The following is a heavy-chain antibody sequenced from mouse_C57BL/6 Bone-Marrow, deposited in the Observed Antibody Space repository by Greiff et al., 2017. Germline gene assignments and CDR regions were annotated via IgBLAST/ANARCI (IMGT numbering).Heavy chain of an antibody. V-gene: IGHV1-78*01. CDR1: GYTFTDHT. Sequence: QVQLQQSDAELVKPGASVKISCKVSGYTFTDHTIHWIQQRPEQGLEWIGYIYPRDGSTKYNEKFKGKATLTADKSSSTAYMQLNSLTSEDSAVXFCARGDGNYWFAYWGQGTLVNVSA. CDR3: ARGDGNYWFAY. D-gene: IGHD2-1*01. CDR2: IYPRDGST. J-gene: IGHJ3*01.